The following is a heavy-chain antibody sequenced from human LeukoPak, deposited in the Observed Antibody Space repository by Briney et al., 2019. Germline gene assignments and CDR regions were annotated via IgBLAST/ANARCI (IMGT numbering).Heavy chain of an antibody. Sequence: GGSLRLSCAASGFTFSSYWMHWVRQAPGKGLEWVSVIYSGGSTDYADSVKGRFTISRDNSKNTLYLQMTSLRAEDTAIYYCARRGDGYNIDYWGQGILVTVSS. V-gene: IGHV3-53*01. J-gene: IGHJ4*02. CDR2: IYSGGST. CDR3: ARRGDGYNIDY. D-gene: IGHD5-24*01. CDR1: GFTFSSYW.